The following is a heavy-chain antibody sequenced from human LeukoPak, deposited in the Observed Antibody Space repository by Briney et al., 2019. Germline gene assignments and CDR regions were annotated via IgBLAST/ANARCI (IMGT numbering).Heavy chain of an antibody. J-gene: IGHJ4*02. CDR3: ARDLFSGSYQEDF. CDR1: GFTFSDFY. D-gene: IGHD1-26*01. Sequence: GGSLRLSCAASGFTFSDFYMTWIRQAPGKGLEWVANIKYDGSAKYYVDSVKGRFTISRDDAKNSLYLEMNSLRAEDTAVYYCARDLFSGSYQEDFWGQGALVTVSS. CDR2: IKYDGSAK. V-gene: IGHV3-7*01.